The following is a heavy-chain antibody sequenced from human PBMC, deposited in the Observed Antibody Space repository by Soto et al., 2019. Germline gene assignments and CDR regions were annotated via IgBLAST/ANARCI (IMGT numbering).Heavy chain of an antibody. D-gene: IGHD4-17*01. Sequence: QVELVESGGGVVQPGRYLRLSCAASGFTFSSYGMHWVRQAPGKGLEWVAVIWYDGSNKYYADSVKGRFTISRDNSKNTLYLQMNSLRAEDTAVYYCARMTTVVTDAFDIWGQGTMVTVS. CDR3: ARMTTVVTDAFDI. V-gene: IGHV3-33*01. CDR2: IWYDGSNK. J-gene: IGHJ3*02. CDR1: GFTFSSYG.